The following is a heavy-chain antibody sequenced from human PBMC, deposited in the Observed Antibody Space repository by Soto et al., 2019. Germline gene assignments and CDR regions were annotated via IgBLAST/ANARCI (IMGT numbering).Heavy chain of an antibody. CDR1: GFTFSHYA. J-gene: IGHJ4*02. CDR2: MSYDGSNE. CDR3: AKHGSHTFDY. Sequence: QVQLVESGGGVVQPGRSLRLSCAASGFTFSHYAMHWVRQAPGKGLEWVALMSYDGSNEYYADSVKGRFTISRDNSKNSLYLQMNSLRAEDTAGYYCAKHGSHTFDYWGQGTLVTVSA. V-gene: IGHV3-30*18. D-gene: IGHD1-26*01.